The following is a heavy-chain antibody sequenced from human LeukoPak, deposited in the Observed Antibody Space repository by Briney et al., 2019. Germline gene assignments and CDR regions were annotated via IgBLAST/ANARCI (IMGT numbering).Heavy chain of an antibody. Sequence: PSETLSLTRTVSGGSISSSSYYSGWIRQPPWKGLEWIGSIYYSGSTYYNPSLKSRVTISVDTSKNQFSLKLSSVTAADTAVYYCARHSYLVGYWGQGTLVTVSS. D-gene: IGHD2-8*02. CDR2: IYYSGST. CDR3: ARHSYLVGY. J-gene: IGHJ4*02. CDR1: GGSISSSSYY. V-gene: IGHV4-39*01.